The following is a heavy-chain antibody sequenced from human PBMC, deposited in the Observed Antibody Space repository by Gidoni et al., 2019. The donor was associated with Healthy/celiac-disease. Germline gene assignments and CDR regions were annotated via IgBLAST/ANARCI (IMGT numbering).Heavy chain of an antibody. D-gene: IGHD1-26*01. J-gene: IGHJ6*02. CDR3: ARGSVGWDYYGMDV. Sequence: QVQLQQWGAGLLKPSETLSLTCAVYGGSFSGYYWRWIRQPPGKGLEWIGEINHSGSTNYNPSLKSRVTISVDTSKNQFSLKLSSVTAADTAVYYCARGSVGWDYYGMDVWGQGTTVTVSS. CDR2: INHSGST. CDR1: GGSFSGYY. V-gene: IGHV4-34*01.